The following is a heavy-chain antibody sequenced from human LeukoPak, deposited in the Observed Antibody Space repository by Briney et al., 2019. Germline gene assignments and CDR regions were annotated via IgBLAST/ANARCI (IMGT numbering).Heavy chain of an antibody. CDR1: GFTFSNYV. Sequence: GGSLRLSCVVSGFTFSNYVMNWVRQTPGKGLEWVASIRASRNYVYYADSVKGRFTISRDNAKNSPYLQMNSLRAEDTAVYYCAINYCSGGSCYKAPLDYWGQGTLVTVSS. CDR3: AINYCSGGSCYKAPLDY. J-gene: IGHJ4*02. CDR2: IRASRNYV. D-gene: IGHD2-15*01. V-gene: IGHV3-21*01.